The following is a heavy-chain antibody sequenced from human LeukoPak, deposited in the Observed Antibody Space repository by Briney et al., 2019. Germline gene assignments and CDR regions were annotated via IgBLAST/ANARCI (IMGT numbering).Heavy chain of an antibody. Sequence: KSSQTLSLTCTVSGGSISSGDYYWSWIRQPPGKGLEWIGYIYYSGSTYYNPSLKSRVTISVDTSKNQFSLKLSSVTAADTAVYYCARDPTKLGFDYWGQGTLVTVSS. D-gene: IGHD7-27*01. J-gene: IGHJ4*02. CDR1: GGSISSGDYY. CDR3: ARDPTKLGFDY. V-gene: IGHV4-30-4*01. CDR2: IYYSGST.